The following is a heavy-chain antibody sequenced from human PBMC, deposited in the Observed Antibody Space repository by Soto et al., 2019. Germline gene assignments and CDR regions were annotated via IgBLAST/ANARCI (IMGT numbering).Heavy chain of an antibody. Sequence: QVQLVQSGAEVKKSGSSVKVSCKASGGNFRSYAISWVRQAPGQGLEWMGGIVPIFGITNYAQNFQDRISITADESTGTAFMERSSLTSDDTAVYYCARPDERGYSSNHHSYYALDVWGPGTTVTVTS. J-gene: IGHJ6*02. D-gene: IGHD2-21*01. CDR2: IVPIFGIT. V-gene: IGHV1-69*01. CDR3: ARPDERGYSSNHHSYYALDV. CDR1: GGNFRSYA.